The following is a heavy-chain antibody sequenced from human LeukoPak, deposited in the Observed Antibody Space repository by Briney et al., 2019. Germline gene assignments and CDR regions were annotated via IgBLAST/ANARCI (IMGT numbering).Heavy chain of an antibody. D-gene: IGHD2-15*01. J-gene: IGHJ6*02. V-gene: IGHV4-39*01. CDR3: ARRTGWTIPYYYGMDV. CDR2: IYYSGST. CDR1: GGSISSSSYY. Sequence: SETLSLTCTVSGGSISSSSYYWGWIRQPPGKGLEWIGSIYYSGSTYYNPSLKSRVTISVDTSKNQFSLKLSSVTAADTAVYYCARRTGWTIPYYYGMDVWGQGTTVTVSS.